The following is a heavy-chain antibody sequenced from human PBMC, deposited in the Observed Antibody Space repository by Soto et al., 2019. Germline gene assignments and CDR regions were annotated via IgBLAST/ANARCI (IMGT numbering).Heavy chain of an antibody. CDR3: ARVGPTAIVY. CDR2: INSDGSTT. D-gene: IGHD1-26*01. J-gene: IGHJ4*02. V-gene: IGHV3-74*01. CDR1: EVTSGGSW. Sequence: RHSCTVVEVTSGGSWIHCVRQAPGKGLVWVSRINSDGSTTSYADSVKGRFTISRDNAKNTLYLQMNSLRAEDTAVYYCARVGPTAIVYWGQGTLVTVSS.